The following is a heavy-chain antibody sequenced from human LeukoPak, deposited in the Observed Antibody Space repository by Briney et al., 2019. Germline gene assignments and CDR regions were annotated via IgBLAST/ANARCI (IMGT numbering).Heavy chain of an antibody. Sequence: GGSLRLSCAASGFTFTTYAMNWVRQAPGKGLEWVSSISGSGGSTYYADSVKGRFTISRDNSNNTLYLQMNSLRAEDTAVYYCAKDRSSGSYPRGNEYWGRGTLVTVSS. CDR3: AKDRSSGSYPRGNEY. D-gene: IGHD1-26*01. CDR2: ISGSGGST. CDR1: GFTFTTYA. J-gene: IGHJ4*02. V-gene: IGHV3-23*01.